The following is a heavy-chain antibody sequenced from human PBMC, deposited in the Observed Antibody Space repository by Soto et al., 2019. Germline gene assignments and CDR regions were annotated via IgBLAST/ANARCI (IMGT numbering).Heavy chain of an antibody. V-gene: IGHV5-51*01. CDR3: ARRPIVGATEYYFDY. CDR2: IYPGDSDT. CDR1: GYSFTSYW. J-gene: IGHJ4*02. Sequence: GESLKISCKGSGYSFTSYWIGWVRQMPGKGLEWMGIIYPGDSDTRYSPSFQGQVIISADKSISTAYLQWSSLKASDTAMYYCARRPIVGATEYYFDYWGQGTLVTVSS. D-gene: IGHD1-26*01.